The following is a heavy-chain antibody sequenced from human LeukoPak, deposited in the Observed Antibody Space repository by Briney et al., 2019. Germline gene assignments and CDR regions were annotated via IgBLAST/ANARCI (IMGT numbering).Heavy chain of an antibody. CDR3: ARDGGWYFDY. V-gene: IGHV3-30-3*01. J-gene: IGHJ4*02. Sequence: GGSLRLSCGASGFTFSSYTMHWVRQAPGKGLEWVAVISYDGSNKYYADSVKGRLTISRDSSKNTLYLQMNSLRPEDTAVYYCARDGGWYFDYWGQGVLITVSS. CDR2: ISYDGSNK. D-gene: IGHD6-19*01. CDR1: GFTFSSYT.